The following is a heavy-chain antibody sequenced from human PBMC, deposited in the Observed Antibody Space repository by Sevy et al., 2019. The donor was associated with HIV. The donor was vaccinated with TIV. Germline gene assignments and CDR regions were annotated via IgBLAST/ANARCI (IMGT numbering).Heavy chain of an antibody. CDR1: GFTFNFHG. V-gene: IGHV3-30*02. Sequence: RGSLRLSCAASGFTFNFHGMHWVRQAPGKGLEWVAFIWHDGSNKYMADSVKGRFTISRDNSKNTLFLQMNSLTVEDTAVYYCARETDNSARWLDPWGQGTLVTVSS. CDR3: ARETDNSARWLDP. CDR2: IWHDGSNK. J-gene: IGHJ5*02. D-gene: IGHD4-4*01.